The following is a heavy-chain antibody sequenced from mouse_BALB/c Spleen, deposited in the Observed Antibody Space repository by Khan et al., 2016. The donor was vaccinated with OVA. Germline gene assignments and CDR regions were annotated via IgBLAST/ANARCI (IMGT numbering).Heavy chain of an antibody. V-gene: IGHV3-2*02. Sequence: EVQLQESGPGLVKPSQSLSLTCTVTGYSITSDYAWNWIRQFPGNKLEWMGYIRYSGSTSYNPSLKSRTSITRDTSKKQFFLQLNSVTTEDTATYYCARGRGNMDYWGQGTSVTVSS. CDR1: GYSITSDYA. CDR3: ARGRGNMDY. D-gene: IGHD2-1*01. J-gene: IGHJ4*01. CDR2: IRYSGST.